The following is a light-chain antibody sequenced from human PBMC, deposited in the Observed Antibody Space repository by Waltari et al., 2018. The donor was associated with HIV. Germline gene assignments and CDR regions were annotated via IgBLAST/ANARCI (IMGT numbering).Light chain of an antibody. Sequence: QSVLTQPPSVSEAPRQRVPISCSASSSNIGNNAVNWYQQVPGKAPNLLIYYDDLLSSGVSDRFSGSKSGTSASLAIRGLQSEDEAEYYCAAWDDYLNGYVFGSGTKVTVL. CDR1: SSNIGNNA. J-gene: IGLJ1*01. CDR3: AAWDDYLNGYV. V-gene: IGLV1-36*01. CDR2: YDD.